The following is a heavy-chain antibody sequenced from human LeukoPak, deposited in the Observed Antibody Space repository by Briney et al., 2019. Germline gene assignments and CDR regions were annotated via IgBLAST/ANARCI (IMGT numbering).Heavy chain of an antibody. Sequence: GSLRLSCAASGFTFSSYAMSWVRQAPGRGLEGIGSIYHSGSTYYNPSLKSRVTISVDTSKNKFSLKLSCGTAAHTAVYYCARVEGGGWYRGGDYWGQGTLVTVSS. V-gene: IGHV4-38-2*01. CDR1: GFTFSSYA. J-gene: IGHJ4*02. CDR3: ARVEGGGWYRGGDY. D-gene: IGHD6-19*01. CDR2: IYHSGST.